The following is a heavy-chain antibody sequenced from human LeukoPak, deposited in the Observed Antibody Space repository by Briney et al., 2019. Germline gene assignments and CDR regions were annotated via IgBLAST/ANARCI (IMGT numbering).Heavy chain of an antibody. CDR3: ARDFIDRYYDFWSGYYTAGSDPWRDAFDI. D-gene: IGHD3-3*01. Sequence: GGSLRLSCAASGFTFSSYWMSWVRQAPGKGLEWVANIKQHGSEKYYVDPVKGRFTISRDNAKNSLYLQMNSLRAEDTAVYYCARDFIDRYYDFWSGYYTAGSDPWRDAFDIWGQGTMVTVSS. CDR2: IKQHGSEK. V-gene: IGHV3-7*01. J-gene: IGHJ3*02. CDR1: GFTFSSYW.